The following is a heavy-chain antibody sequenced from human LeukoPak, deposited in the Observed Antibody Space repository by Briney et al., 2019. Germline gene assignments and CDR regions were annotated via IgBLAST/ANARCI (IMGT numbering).Heavy chain of an antibody. J-gene: IGHJ4*02. V-gene: IGHV4-59*01. CDR2: IYYSGST. D-gene: IGHD2-2*01. CDR1: GGSISSYY. Sequence: SETLSLTCTVSGGSISSYYWSWIRQPPGKGLEWIGYIYYSGSTNYNPSLKSRVTISVDTSKNQFSLKLSSVTAADTAVYYCARDPGYCSSTSCLRGAFDIWGQGTLVTVSS. CDR3: ARDPGYCSSTSCLRGAFDI.